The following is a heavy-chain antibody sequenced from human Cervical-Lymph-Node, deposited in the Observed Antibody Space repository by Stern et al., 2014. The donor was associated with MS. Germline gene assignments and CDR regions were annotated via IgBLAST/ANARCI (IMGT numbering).Heavy chain of an antibody. J-gene: IGHJ4*02. CDR2: IYYSGST. Sequence: VQLEESGPGLVKPSETLSLTCTVSGGSISSYYWSWIRQPPGKGLEWIGYIYYSGSTNYHPSLKSRVTISVDTSKNQFSLKLSSVTAADTAVYYCARSYDSSGYGIDYWGQGTLVTVSS. CDR3: ARSYDSSGYGIDY. D-gene: IGHD3-22*01. V-gene: IGHV4-59*01. CDR1: GGSISSYY.